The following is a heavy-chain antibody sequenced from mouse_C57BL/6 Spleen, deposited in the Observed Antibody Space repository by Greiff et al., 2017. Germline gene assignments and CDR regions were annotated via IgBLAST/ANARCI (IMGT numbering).Heavy chain of an antibody. CDR3: ARPYYYGSSYLAY. Sequence: QVQLQQSGAELVKPGASVKLSCRASGYTFTSYWMHWVKQRPGQGLEWIGMIHPNSGSTNYNEKFKSKATLTVDKSSSTAYMQLSSLTSEDSAVYYCARPYYYGSSYLAYWGQGTLVTVSA. V-gene: IGHV1-64*01. D-gene: IGHD1-1*01. CDR2: IHPNSGST. CDR1: GYTFTSYW. J-gene: IGHJ3*01.